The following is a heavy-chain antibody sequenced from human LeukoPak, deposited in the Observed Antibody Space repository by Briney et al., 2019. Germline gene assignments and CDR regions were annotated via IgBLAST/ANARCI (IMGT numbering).Heavy chain of an antibody. J-gene: IGHJ4*02. CDR3: ARRVRYYDSSGYPNYYFDY. CDR1: GGSISSSSYY. Sequence: PSETLPLTCTVSGGSISSSSYYWGWIRQPPGKGLEWIGSIYYSGSTYYNPSLKSRVTISVDTSKNQFSLKLSSVTAADTAVYYCARRVRYYDSSGYPNYYFDYWGQGTLVTVSS. CDR2: IYYSGST. V-gene: IGHV4-39*01. D-gene: IGHD3-22*01.